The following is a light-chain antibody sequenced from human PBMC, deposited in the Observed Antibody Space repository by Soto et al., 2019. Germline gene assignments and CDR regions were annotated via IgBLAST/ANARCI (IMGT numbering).Light chain of an antibody. CDR2: DAS. J-gene: IGKJ1*01. V-gene: IGKV1-5*01. Sequence: DIQMTQSPSTLSASVGDRVTITCRASQSISSWLAWYQQKPGKAPKLLIYDASSLVSGVPSRFSGGGSGTEFTLTISSLQPDDFATYYCQQYDTFGQGTKVEIK. CDR1: QSISSW. CDR3: QQYDT.